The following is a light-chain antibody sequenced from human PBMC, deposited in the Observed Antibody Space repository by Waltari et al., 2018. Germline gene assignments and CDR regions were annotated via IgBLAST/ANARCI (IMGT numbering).Light chain of an antibody. V-gene: IGKV1-12*01. CDR2: SAS. CDR1: QGISNG. J-gene: IGKJ4*01. Sequence: DIQLTQSPSPVSAAVRDRVTSTCRASQGISNGLAWYQQKPAKAPNLLVYSASNLQNGVPSRFSGSGSGTDFTLTISSLQPEDVATYYCQQTSTFPVTFGGGTEVEF. CDR3: QQTSTFPVT.